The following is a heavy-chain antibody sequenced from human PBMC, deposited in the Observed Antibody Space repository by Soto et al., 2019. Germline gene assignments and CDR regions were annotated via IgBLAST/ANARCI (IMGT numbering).Heavy chain of an antibody. V-gene: IGHV3-48*01. CDR3: AGLLRYFDWLGYYYGMDV. CDR2: ISSSSSTI. J-gene: IGHJ6*02. Sequence: EVQLVESGGGLVQPGGSLRLSCAASGFTFSSYSMNWVRRAPGKGLEWVSYISSSSSTIYYADSVKGRFTISRDNAKNSLYLQMNSLRAEDTAVYYCAGLLRYFDWLGYYYGMDVWGQGTTVTVSS. CDR1: GFTFSSYS. D-gene: IGHD3-9*01.